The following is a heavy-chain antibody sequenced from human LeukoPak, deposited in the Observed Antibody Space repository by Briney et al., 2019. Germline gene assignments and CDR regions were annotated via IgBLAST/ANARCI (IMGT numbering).Heavy chain of an antibody. D-gene: IGHD6-13*01. J-gene: IGHJ4*02. CDR2: ISAYNGNT. CDR3: ARVGVAAAGSGREFDY. V-gene: IGHV1-18*01. CDR1: GYTFNSYG. Sequence: ASVKVSCKASGYTFNSYGISWVRQAHGQGLECMGWISAYNGNTNYAQKLQGRVTVTTDTSTSIAYMELRSLRSDDTAVYYCARVGVAAAGSGREFDYWGQGTLVTVSS.